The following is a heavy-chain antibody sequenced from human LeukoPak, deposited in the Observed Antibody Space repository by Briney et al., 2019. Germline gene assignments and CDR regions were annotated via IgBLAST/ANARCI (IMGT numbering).Heavy chain of an antibody. Sequence: ASVKVSCKASGGSFSDYPINWVRQAPGQGLEWLGGIIPKYSASNYAQAFQGRVTTPADESTNTVYMEMSGLRPDDTAVYYCVRPDRIFGVPAAFDAWGQGTLVAVSS. V-gene: IGHV1-69*01. J-gene: IGHJ3*01. CDR1: GGSFSDYP. CDR3: VRPDRIFGVPAAFDA. CDR2: IIPKYSAS. D-gene: IGHD3-3*02.